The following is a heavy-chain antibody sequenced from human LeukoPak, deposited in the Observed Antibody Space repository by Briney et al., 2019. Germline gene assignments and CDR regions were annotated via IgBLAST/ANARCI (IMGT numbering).Heavy chain of an antibody. J-gene: IGHJ6*03. D-gene: IGHD3-22*01. V-gene: IGHV4-59*01. CDR1: GGSISSYY. CDR3: AGTSYYYDSSGYYSYYYYYYMDV. Sequence: SETLSLTCTVSGGSISSYYWSWIRQPPGKGLEWIGYIYYSGSTNYNPSLKSRVTISVDTSKNQFPLKLSSVTAADTAVYYCAGTSYYYDSSGYYSYYYYYYMDVWGKGTTVTVSS. CDR2: IYYSGST.